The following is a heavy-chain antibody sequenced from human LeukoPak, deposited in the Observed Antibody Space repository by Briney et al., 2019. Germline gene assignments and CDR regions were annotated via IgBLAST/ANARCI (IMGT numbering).Heavy chain of an antibody. V-gene: IGHV3-23*01. Sequence: GGSLRLSCAASGFTFSSYAMSWVRQAPGKGLEWVSTISGSGGTTYYADSVKGRFTISRDNSNNTLYMQMNNLRAEDTALYYCAKDRAYSSNWYGGDYWGQGTLVTVSS. J-gene: IGHJ4*02. CDR2: ISGSGGTT. D-gene: IGHD6-13*01. CDR3: AKDRAYSSNWYGGDY. CDR1: GFTFSSYA.